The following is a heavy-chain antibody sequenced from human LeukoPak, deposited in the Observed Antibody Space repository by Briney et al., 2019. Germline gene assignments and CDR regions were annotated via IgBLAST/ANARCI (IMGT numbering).Heavy chain of an antibody. CDR1: GYRFTSYG. CDR3: ARGGDGDILTGLVFDY. Sequence: ASVKVSCKASGYRFTSYGISWVRQAPGQGLEWMGWISAYNGNTNYAQKLQGRVTMTTDTSTSTAYMELRSLRSDDTAVYYCARGGDGDILTGLVFDYWGQGTRVPVSS. V-gene: IGHV1-18*01. J-gene: IGHJ4*02. CDR2: ISAYNGNT. D-gene: IGHD3-9*01.